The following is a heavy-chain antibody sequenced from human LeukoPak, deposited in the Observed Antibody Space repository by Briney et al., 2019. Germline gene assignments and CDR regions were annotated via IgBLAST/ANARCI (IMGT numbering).Heavy chain of an antibody. CDR3: AISRDGYNWGGWFDP. Sequence: PSQTLSLTCTVSGGSISSGGYYWSWIRQHPGKGLEWIGYIYYSGSTYYNPSLKSRVTISVDTSKNQFSLKLSSVTAADTAVYYCAISRDGYNWGGWFDPWGQGTLVTVSS. CDR1: GGSISSGGYY. V-gene: IGHV4-31*03. CDR2: IYYSGST. D-gene: IGHD5-24*01. J-gene: IGHJ5*02.